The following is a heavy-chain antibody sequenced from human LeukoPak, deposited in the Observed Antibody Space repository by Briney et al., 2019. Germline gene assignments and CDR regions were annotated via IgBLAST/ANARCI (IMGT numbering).Heavy chain of an antibody. CDR3: ARVYYSLGSHMDV. V-gene: IGHV4-38-2*02. J-gene: IGHJ6*03. CDR1: GYSISSSYY. D-gene: IGHD3-10*01. CDR2: LYPSGST. Sequence: SETLSLTCTVSGYSISSSYYWGWIRQPPGKGLEWIGSLYPSGSTYYSPSLKSRVTISVDTSKNQFSLKLSSVTAADTAVYYCARVYYSLGSHMDVWGKGTTVTVSS.